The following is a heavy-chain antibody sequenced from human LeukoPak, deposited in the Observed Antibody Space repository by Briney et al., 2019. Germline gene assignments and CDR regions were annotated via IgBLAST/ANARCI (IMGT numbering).Heavy chain of an antibody. D-gene: IGHD6-13*01. CDR3: ARGRAAGTFWLDY. Sequence: GASVKVSFKASGYTFSSYGISWVRQAPGQGLEWMGWISGNNGNTNYAQKVQGRVTMTTDTSTSTACMELRSLRSDDTAVYYCARGRAAGTFWLDYWGQGTLVTVSS. CDR2: ISGNNGNT. CDR1: GYTFSSYG. V-gene: IGHV1-18*01. J-gene: IGHJ4*02.